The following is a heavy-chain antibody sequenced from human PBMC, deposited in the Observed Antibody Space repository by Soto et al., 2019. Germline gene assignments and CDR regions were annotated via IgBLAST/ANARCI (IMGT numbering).Heavy chain of an antibody. D-gene: IGHD3-3*01. CDR3: TTCQTHRQDDYDFWSGYLRGNGMDV. V-gene: IGHV3-49*04. CDR2: IRSKAYGGTT. Sequence: EVQLVESGGGLVQPGRSLRLSCTASGFTFGDYAMSWVRQAPGKGLEWVGFIRSKAYGGTTEYAASVKGRFTISRDDSKSIAYLQMNSLKTEDTAVYYCTTCQTHRQDDYDFWSGYLRGNGMDVWGQGTTVTVSS. CDR1: GFTFGDYA. J-gene: IGHJ6*02.